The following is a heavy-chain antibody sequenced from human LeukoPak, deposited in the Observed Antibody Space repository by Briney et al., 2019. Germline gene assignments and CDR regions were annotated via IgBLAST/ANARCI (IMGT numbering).Heavy chain of an antibody. Sequence: PSETLSLTCTVSGGSISSSSYYWGWIRQPPGKGLEWIGSIYYSGSTYYNPSLKSRVTISVDTSKNQFSLKLSSVTAADTAVYYCARSRQHFYTDYFDYWGQGTLVTVSS. D-gene: IGHD2-2*02. J-gene: IGHJ4*02. V-gene: IGHV4-39*01. CDR3: ARSRQHFYTDYFDY. CDR2: IYYSGST. CDR1: GGSISSSSYY.